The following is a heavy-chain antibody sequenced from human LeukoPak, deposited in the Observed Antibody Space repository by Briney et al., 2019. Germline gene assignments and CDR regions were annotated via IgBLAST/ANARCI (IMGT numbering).Heavy chain of an antibody. Sequence: PGGSLRLSCAASGFTFSSYAMSWVRQAPGKGLEWVSAISGSGGSTYYADSVKGRFTISRDNSKNRLYLQMNSLTAEDTAMYYCARGGNYFDYWGQGTLVTVSS. J-gene: IGHJ4*02. CDR1: GFTFSSYA. CDR3: ARGGNYFDY. D-gene: IGHD1-26*01. CDR2: ISGSGGST. V-gene: IGHV3-23*01.